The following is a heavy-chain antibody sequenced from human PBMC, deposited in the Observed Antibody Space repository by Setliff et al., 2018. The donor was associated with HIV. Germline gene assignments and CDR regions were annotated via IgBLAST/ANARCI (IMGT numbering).Heavy chain of an antibody. V-gene: IGHV1-18*01. CDR2: IGSYSGYT. CDR1: GYTFIHYD. Sequence: ASVKVSCKASGYTFIHYDVSWVRRAPGQGLEWMGWIGSYSGYTIYAQKFQDRLTMTTDTSTTTASMELRSLRSDDTAVYYCVRGHCNSDKCWYTWFDPWGQGTLVTVSS. J-gene: IGHJ5*02. CDR3: VRGHCNSDKCWYTWFDP. D-gene: IGHD2-2*01.